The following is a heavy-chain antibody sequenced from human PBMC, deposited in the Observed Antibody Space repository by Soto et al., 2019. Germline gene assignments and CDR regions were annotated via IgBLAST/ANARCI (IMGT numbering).Heavy chain of an antibody. CDR3: ARGKGMEENYYYYGLDI. V-gene: IGHV1-3*01. CDR1: GYTFSTYA. J-gene: IGHJ6*02. CDR2: INGGTGQT. D-gene: IGHD1-1*01. Sequence: ASVKVSCKASGYTFSTYAMHWVRQAPGQSLEWMGWINGGTGQTRYSQRFQDRVTITRDTPASTANMELTSLTSEDTAVYYCARGKGMEENYYYYGLDIWGQGTTVPV.